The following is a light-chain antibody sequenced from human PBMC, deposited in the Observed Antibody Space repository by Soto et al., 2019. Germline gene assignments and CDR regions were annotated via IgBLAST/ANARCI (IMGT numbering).Light chain of an antibody. V-gene: IGKV1-5*03. CDR2: KAS. CDR1: QSLNNW. CDR3: QHYNGYPIT. J-gene: IGKJ4*01. Sequence: DIHMTQSPSTLSASVVARVTVTCRASQSLNNWLAWYQQKPGKAPKLLIYKASTLESGVASRFSGSVSGPEFTLTISSLPPDDIATYYCQHYNGYPITFCGGTKVESK.